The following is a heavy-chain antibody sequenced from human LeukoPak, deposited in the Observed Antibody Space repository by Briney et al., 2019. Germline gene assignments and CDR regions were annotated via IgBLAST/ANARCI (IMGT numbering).Heavy chain of an antibody. V-gene: IGHV4-30-4*08. D-gene: IGHD3/OR15-3a*01. CDR1: GGSISSGDYY. Sequence: PSQTLSLTCTVSGGSISSGDYYWSWIRQPPGKGLEWIGYIYHSGSTYYNPSLKSRVTISVDTSKNQFSLKLSSVTAADTAVYYCARDFDFWSSRNNDAFDIWGQGTMVTVSS. CDR3: ARDFDFWSSRNNDAFDI. CDR2: IYHSGST. J-gene: IGHJ3*02.